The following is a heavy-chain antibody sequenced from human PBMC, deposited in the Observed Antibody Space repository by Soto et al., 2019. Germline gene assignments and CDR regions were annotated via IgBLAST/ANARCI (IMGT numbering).Heavy chain of an antibody. V-gene: IGHV1-2*04. CDR3: ARGGGDCSSISFYGWXYYYYYMDV. J-gene: IGHJ6*03. Sequence: GASVKVSCKASGYTFTGYYMHWVRQAPGQGLEWMGWINPNSGGTNYAQKFQGWVTMTRDTSISTAYMELSRLRSDDTAVYYCARGGGDCSSISFYGWXYYYYYMDVWGKGTTVTGS. CDR2: INPNSGGT. D-gene: IGHD2-2*01. CDR1: GYTFTGYY.